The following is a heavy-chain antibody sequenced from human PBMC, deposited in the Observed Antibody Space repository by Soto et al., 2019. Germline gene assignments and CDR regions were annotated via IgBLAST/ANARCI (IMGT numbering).Heavy chain of an antibody. CDR3: ARVATRGGMDV. Sequence: PSETLSLTCTVSGGSISSYYWSWIRQPPGKGLEWTGYIYYSGSTNYNPSLKSRVTISVDTSKNQFSLKLSSVTAADTAVYYCARVATRGGMDVWGQGTTVTVSS. CDR1: GGSISSYY. CDR2: IYYSGST. V-gene: IGHV4-59*01. J-gene: IGHJ6*02. D-gene: IGHD5-12*01.